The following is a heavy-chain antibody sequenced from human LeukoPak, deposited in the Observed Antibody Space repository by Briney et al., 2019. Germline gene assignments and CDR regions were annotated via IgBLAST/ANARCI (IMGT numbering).Heavy chain of an antibody. CDR2: INHSGST. CDR3: ARDLTIWFGESDDAFDI. Sequence: SETLSLTCAVYGGSFSGYYWSWIRQPPGKGLEWIGEINHSGSTNYNPSLKSRVTISVDTSKNQFSLKLSSVTAADTAVYYCARDLTIWFGESDDAFDIWGQGTMVTVSS. V-gene: IGHV4-34*01. D-gene: IGHD3-10*01. CDR1: GGSFSGYY. J-gene: IGHJ3*02.